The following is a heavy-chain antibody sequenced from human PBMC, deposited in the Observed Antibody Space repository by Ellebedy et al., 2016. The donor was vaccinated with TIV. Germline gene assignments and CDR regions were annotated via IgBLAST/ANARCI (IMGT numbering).Heavy chain of an antibody. D-gene: IGHD2-2*01. CDR1: GGSISSYY. CDR2: IYYSGST. CDR3: ARGTLDIVVVPAAMSYYYYGMDV. V-gene: IGHV4-59*01. J-gene: IGHJ6*02. Sequence: SETLSLTXTVSGGSISSYYWTWIRQPPGKGLEWIGYIYYSGSTNYNPSLKSRVTISVDTSKSQFSLKLSSVTAADTAVYYCARGTLDIVVVPAAMSYYYYGMDVWGQGTTVTVSS.